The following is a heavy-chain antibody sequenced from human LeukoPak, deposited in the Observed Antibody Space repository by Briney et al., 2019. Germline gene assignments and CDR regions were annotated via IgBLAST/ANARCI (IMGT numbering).Heavy chain of an antibody. D-gene: IGHD3-22*01. CDR3: AKDPTHYRVWDYYETIGLSY. J-gene: IGHJ4*02. CDR2: ISHDGSNK. V-gene: IGHV3-30*04. CDR1: GFTFSSYA. Sequence: GRSLSLSCAASGFTFSSYAMHWVRQAPGKGLEWVAAISHDGSNKYSADSVKGRFTISRDNSKNTLYLQMNSLRADDTAVYYCAKDPTHYRVWDYYETIGLSYWGQGTLVTVSS.